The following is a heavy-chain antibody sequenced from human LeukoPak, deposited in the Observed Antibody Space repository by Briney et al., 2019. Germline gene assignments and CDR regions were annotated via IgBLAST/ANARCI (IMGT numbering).Heavy chain of an antibody. Sequence: SETLSLTCSVSGGSISSYYWGWIRQPPGKGLEWIGSIYYSGSTYYNPSLKSRVTISVDTSKNQFSLKLSSVTAADTAVYYCARHVRSSWHDYWGQGTLVTVSS. V-gene: IGHV4-39*01. D-gene: IGHD6-13*01. J-gene: IGHJ4*02. CDR1: GGSISSYY. CDR2: IYYSGST. CDR3: ARHVRSSWHDY.